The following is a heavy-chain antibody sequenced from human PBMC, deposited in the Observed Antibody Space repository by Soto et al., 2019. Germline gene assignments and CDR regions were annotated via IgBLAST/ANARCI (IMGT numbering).Heavy chain of an antibody. CDR1: GGSISSYY. CDR3: ARGQYGSGSYAYYYYYGMDV. D-gene: IGHD3-10*01. V-gene: IGHV4-59*12. CDR2: IYYSGST. J-gene: IGHJ6*02. Sequence: SETLSLTCTVSGGSISSYYWSWIRQPPGKGLEWIGYIYYSGSTNYNPSLKSRVTISVDTSKNQFSLKLSSVTAADTAVYYCARGQYGSGSYAYYYYYGMDVWGQGTTVTVSS.